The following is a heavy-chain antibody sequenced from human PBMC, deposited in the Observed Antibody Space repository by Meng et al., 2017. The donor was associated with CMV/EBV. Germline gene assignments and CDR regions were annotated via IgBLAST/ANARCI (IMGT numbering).Heavy chain of an antibody. CDR3: ARDRNYDFWSGYYTGFDY. J-gene: IGHJ4*02. D-gene: IGHD3-3*01. V-gene: IGHV1-2*02. Sequence: ASVKVSCKASGYTFTGYYMHWVRQAPGQGLEWMGWINPNSGGTNYAQKCQGRVTMTRDTSISTAYMELSRLRSDDTAVYYCARDRNYDFWSGYYTGFDYWGQGTLVTVSS. CDR1: GYTFTGYY. CDR2: INPNSGGT.